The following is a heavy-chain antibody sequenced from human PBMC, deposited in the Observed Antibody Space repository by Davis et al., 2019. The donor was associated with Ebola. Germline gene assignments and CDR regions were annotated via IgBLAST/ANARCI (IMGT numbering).Heavy chain of an antibody. D-gene: IGHD5-18*01. CDR3: ARDLLQLWYA. CDR1: GFTFTIYS. CDR2: ISSNSITL. V-gene: IGHV3-48*01. Sequence: GGSLRLSCAASGFTFTIYSMSWVRQAPGKGLEWISYISSNSITLYYADSVKGRFTISRDNSKNTLYLQMNSLRAEDTAVYYCARDLLQLWYAWGQGTLVTVSS. J-gene: IGHJ5*02.